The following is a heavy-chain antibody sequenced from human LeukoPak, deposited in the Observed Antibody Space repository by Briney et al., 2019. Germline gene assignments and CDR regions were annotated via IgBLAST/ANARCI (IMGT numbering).Heavy chain of an antibody. V-gene: IGHV3-30*03. CDR3: ARDGYGSGSYRFDY. J-gene: IGHJ4*02. CDR2: ISYDGSNK. CDR1: GFTFSSYS. D-gene: IGHD3-10*01. Sequence: PGGSLRLSCAASGFTFSSYSMNWVRQAPGKGLEWAAVISYDGSNKYYADSVKGRFTISRDNSKNTLYLQMNSLRAEDTAVYYCARDGYGSGSYRFDYWGQGTLVTVSS.